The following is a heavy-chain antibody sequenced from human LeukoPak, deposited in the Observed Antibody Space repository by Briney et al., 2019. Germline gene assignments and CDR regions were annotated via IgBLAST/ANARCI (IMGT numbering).Heavy chain of an antibody. CDR2: ISSSSSYI. CDR3: ASEPPTTSDYAGEEGYFDY. CDR1: GFTFSSYS. Sequence: PGGSLRLSCAASGFTFSSYSMNWVRQAPGKGLEWVSSISSSSSYIYYADSVKGRFTISRDNAKNSLYLQMNSLRAEDTAVYYCASEPPTTSDYAGEEGYFDYWGQGTLVTVSS. V-gene: IGHV3-21*01. J-gene: IGHJ4*02. D-gene: IGHD4-17*01.